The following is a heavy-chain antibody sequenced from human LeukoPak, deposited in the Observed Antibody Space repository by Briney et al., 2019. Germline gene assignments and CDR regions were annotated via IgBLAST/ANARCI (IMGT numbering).Heavy chain of an antibody. J-gene: IGHJ1*01. D-gene: IGHD2-21*02. CDR3: AAEPYCGGDCLYFQH. CDR1: GFTFDDYA. V-gene: IGHV3-9*01. Sequence: GGSLRPSCAASGFTFDDYAMHWVRQAPGKGLEWVSDISWNSGSIGYADSVKGRFTISRDNAKNSLYLQMNSLRAEDTAVYYCAAEPYCGGDCLYFQHWGQGTLVTVSS. CDR2: ISWNSGSI.